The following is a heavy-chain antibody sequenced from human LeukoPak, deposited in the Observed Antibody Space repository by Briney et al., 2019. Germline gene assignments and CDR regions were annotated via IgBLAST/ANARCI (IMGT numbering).Heavy chain of an antibody. CDR2: INPNSGGT. D-gene: IGHD2-2*01. CDR1: GYTFTGYY. V-gene: IGHV1-2*06. Sequence: ASVKVSCKASGYTFTGYYVHWVRQAPGQGLEWMGRINPNSGGTNYAQKFQGRVTMTRDTSISTAYMELSRLRSDDTAVYYCARDMEYQLPQQGSYYYYMDVWGKGTTVTVSS. CDR3: ARDMEYQLPQQGSYYYYMDV. J-gene: IGHJ6*03.